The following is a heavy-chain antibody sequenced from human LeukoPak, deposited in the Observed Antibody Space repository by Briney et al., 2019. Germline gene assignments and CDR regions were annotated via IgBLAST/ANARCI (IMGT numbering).Heavy chain of an antibody. CDR2: ISYDGSNK. Sequence: GRSLRLSCAASGVTFSSYAMHWVRQAPGKGLEWVAVISYDGSNKYYADSVKGRFTISRNNSKNTLYLQMNSLRAEDTAVYYCARGGISWVYYGMDVWGKGTTVTVSS. CDR3: ARGGISWVYYGMDV. J-gene: IGHJ6*04. CDR1: GVTFSSYA. D-gene: IGHD3-16*02. V-gene: IGHV3-30*04.